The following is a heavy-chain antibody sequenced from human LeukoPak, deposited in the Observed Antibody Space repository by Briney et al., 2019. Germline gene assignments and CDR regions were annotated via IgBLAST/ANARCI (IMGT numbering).Heavy chain of an antibody. V-gene: IGHV4-59*01. CDR1: GGSISSYY. D-gene: IGHD5-24*01. J-gene: IGHJ3*02. CDR2: IYYSGST. CDR3: ANADLFRDGYKEGAFDI. Sequence: PSETLSLTCTVSGGSISSYYWSWIRQPPGKGLEWIGYIYYSGSTNYNPSLKSRVTISVDTSKNQFSLKLSSVTAADTAVYYCANADLFRDGYKEGAFDIWGQGTMVTVSS.